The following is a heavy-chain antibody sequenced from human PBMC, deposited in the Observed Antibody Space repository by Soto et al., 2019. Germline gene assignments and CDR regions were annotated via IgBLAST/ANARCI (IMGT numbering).Heavy chain of an antibody. CDR2: IKDGGIT. V-gene: IGHV4-34*01. CDR3: MRGQDGRVATH. J-gene: IGHJ4*02. Sequence: QVQLQQWGAGPLKPSETLSLTCAVYGGSLSGYYWSWIRQLPGKGLEWIGEIKDGGITNYYPSLKSRVSISGDTAKNQFSLQLTSVTAAETAVDYCMRGQDGRVATHWDQGTLGTVSS. CDR1: GGSLSGYY. D-gene: IGHD5-12*01.